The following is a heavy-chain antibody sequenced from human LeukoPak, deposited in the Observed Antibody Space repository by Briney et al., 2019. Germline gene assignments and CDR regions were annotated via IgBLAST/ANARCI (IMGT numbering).Heavy chain of an antibody. CDR2: ISGSGGST. J-gene: IGHJ4*02. CDR1: GFTFSSYA. Sequence: PGGFLRLSCAASGFTFSSYAMSWVRQAPGKGLEWVSAISGSGGSTYYADSVKGRFTISRDYSKNTLYLQMNSLRAEDTAVYYCARDRGPRLSFFFDYWGQGTLVTVSS. CDR3: ARDRGPRLSFFFDY. D-gene: IGHD5-12*01. V-gene: IGHV3-23*01.